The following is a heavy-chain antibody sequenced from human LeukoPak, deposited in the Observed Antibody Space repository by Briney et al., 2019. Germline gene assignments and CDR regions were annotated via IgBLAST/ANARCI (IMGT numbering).Heavy chain of an antibody. J-gene: IGHJ4*02. CDR2: ISYDGTNK. D-gene: IGHD6-19*01. Sequence: GGSLRLSCAASGVTFSSYPMHWGRQAPGKGVEWGAVISYDGTNKLYADSVQGRFAISRDNSKNTLYLQMNSLRPEDTAVYYCARDRLLITVAGTVDQWGRGTLVTVSS. V-gene: IGHV3-30*09. CDR1: GVTFSSYP. CDR3: ARDRLLITVAGTVDQ.